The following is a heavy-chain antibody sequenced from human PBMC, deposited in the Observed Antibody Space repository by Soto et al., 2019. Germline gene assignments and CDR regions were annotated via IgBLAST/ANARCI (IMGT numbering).Heavy chain of an antibody. CDR1: GFIFSTYS. D-gene: IGHD3-22*01. Sequence: GGSLRLSCAASGFIFSTYSMNWVRQAPGKGLEWVSYISNNDIDYADSVKGRFTISRDNAKNSLYLQMNGLRDGDTAVYYCARAPGIVVVITTGRWFDYWGQGTLVTVSS. CDR3: ARAPGIVVVITTGRWFDY. J-gene: IGHJ4*02. V-gene: IGHV3-48*02. CDR2: ISNNDI.